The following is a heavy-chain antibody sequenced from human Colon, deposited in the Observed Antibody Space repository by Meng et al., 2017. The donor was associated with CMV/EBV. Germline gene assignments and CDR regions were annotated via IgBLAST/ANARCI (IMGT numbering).Heavy chain of an antibody. V-gene: IGHV4-59*01. CDR1: GGSISSYY. J-gene: IGHJ6*02. CDR3: ARDRYGMDV. Sequence: GSLRLSCTVSGGSISSYYWSWIRQPPGKGLEWIGYIYYSGSTNYNPSLKSRVTISVDTSKNQFSLKLSSVTAADTAVYYCARDRYGMDVWGQGTTVTVSS. CDR2: IYYSGST.